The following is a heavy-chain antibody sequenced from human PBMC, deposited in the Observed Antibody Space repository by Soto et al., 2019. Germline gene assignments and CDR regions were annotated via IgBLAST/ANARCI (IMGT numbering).Heavy chain of an antibody. CDR2: IYYSGST. V-gene: IGHV4-39*01. J-gene: IGHJ3*02. CDR3: ARLVGDYVAFDI. Sequence: QLQLQESGPGLVKPSETLSLTCTVSGGSISSSSYYWGWIRQPPGKGLEWIGSIYYSGSTYYNPSLKSRVTISVDTSKNQFSLKLSSVTAADTAVYYCARLVGDYVAFDIWGQGTMVTVSS. D-gene: IGHD4-17*01. CDR1: GGSISSSSYY.